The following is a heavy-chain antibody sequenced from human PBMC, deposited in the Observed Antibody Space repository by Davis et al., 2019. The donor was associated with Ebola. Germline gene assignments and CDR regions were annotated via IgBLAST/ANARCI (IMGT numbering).Heavy chain of an antibody. CDR1: GFTFSSYW. CDR2: INSDGSST. Sequence: GESLKISCAASGFTFSSYWMHWVRQAPGKGLVWVSRINSDGSSTSYADSVKGRFTISRDNAKNTLYLQMNSLRAEDTAVYYCARTSSSWYHFDYWGQGTLVTVSS. J-gene: IGHJ4*02. V-gene: IGHV3-74*01. CDR3: ARTSSSWYHFDY. D-gene: IGHD6-13*01.